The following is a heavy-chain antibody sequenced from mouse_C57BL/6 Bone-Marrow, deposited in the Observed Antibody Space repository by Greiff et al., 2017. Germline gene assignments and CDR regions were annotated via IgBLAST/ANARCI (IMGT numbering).Heavy chain of an antibody. J-gene: IGHJ1*03. CDR2: IYPGSGST. V-gene: IGHV1-55*01. D-gene: IGHD2-3*01. CDR1: GYTFTSYW. Sequence: QVQLQQPGAELVKPGASVKMSCKASGYTFTSYWITWVKQRPGQGLEWIGDIYPGSGSTNYNEKFKSKATLTVATSSSTAYMQLSSLTSEDSAVYYCARRGCDGYPWYFGVWGTGTAVTVST. CDR3: ARRGCDGYPWYFGV.